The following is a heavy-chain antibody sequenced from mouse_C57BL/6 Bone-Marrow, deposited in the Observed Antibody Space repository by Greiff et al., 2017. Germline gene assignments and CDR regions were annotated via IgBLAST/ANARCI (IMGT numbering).Heavy chain of an antibody. J-gene: IGHJ1*03. Sequence: EVHLVESGGDLVKPGGSLKLSCAASGFTFSSYGMSWVRQTPDKRLEWVATISSGGSYTYYPDSVKGRFTISRDNAKNTLYLQMSSLKSEDTAMYYCARLDGRYFDVWGTGTTVTVSS. CDR2: ISSGGSYT. CDR1: GFTFSSYG. D-gene: IGHD2-3*01. CDR3: ARLDGRYFDV. V-gene: IGHV5-6*01.